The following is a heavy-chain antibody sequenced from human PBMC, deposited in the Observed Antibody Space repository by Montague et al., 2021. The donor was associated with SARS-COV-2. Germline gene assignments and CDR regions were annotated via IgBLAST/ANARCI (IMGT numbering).Heavy chain of an antibody. V-gene: IGHV3-48*02. D-gene: IGHD5-18*01. Sequence: SLRLSCPASGFTFSSYSMNWVRQAPGKGLEWVSYISTSSSTIYYADSVXGRFTISRDNAKNSLYLQMNSLRDEDTAVYYCARDLGLVPAMVYYYYYGMDVWGQGTTVTVSS. CDR3: ARDLGLVPAMVYYYYYGMDV. CDR1: GFTFSSYS. J-gene: IGHJ6*02. CDR2: ISTSSSTI.